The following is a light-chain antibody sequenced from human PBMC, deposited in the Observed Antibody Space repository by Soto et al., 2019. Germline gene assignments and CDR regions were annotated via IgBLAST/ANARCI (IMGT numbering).Light chain of an antibody. J-gene: IGLJ2*01. CDR2: GNS. Sequence: QPVLTQPPSVSGAPGQRVTISCTGSSSNIGAGYDVHWYQQLPGTAPKLLIYGNSNRPSGVPDRFSGSKSGTSASLAITGLQAEDEADYSSLSVLFGGGTKLTVL. CDR1: SSNIGAGYD. CDR3: LSVL. V-gene: IGLV1-40*01.